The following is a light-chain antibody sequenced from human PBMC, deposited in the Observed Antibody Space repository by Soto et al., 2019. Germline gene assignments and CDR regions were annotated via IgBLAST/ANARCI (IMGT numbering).Light chain of an antibody. Sequence: EIVLTQSPGTLSLSPGERATLSCRASQSVSDMYLAWYQQKPGQAPRLLIYASNRATGIPDRFSGSGSGTDFTLTISRLEPEDFAVYCCQHYGTSALFGPGTKVEIK. CDR3: QHYGTSAL. CDR2: AS. J-gene: IGKJ3*01. CDR1: QSVSDMY. V-gene: IGKV3-20*01.